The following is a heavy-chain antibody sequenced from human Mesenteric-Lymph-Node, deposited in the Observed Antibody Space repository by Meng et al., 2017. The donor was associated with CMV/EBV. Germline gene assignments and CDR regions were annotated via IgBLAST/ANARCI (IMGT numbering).Heavy chain of an antibody. J-gene: IGHJ4*02. CDR2: ISSSGSTI. CDR1: GFTFSDYY. D-gene: IGHD1-26*01. CDR3: VRDSFTGEFDY. V-gene: IGHV3-11*04. Sequence: GESLKISCAASGFTFSDYYMSWIRQAPGKGLEWVSYISSSGSTIYYADSVKGRFTISRDNAKNSLYLRMHSLRTEDTAVYYCVRDSFTGEFDYWGQGTLVTVSS.